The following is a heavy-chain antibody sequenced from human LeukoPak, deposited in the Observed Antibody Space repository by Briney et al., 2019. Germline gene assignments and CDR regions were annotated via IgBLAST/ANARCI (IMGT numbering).Heavy chain of an antibody. J-gene: IGHJ1*01. CDR2: TYSGGST. CDR1: GFTVSSTY. Sequence: GGSLRLSCLASGFTVSSTYMSWVRQAPGKGLEWVSVTYSGGSTYYADSVKGRCTISRDNSKNTLYLQMNSLRAEDTAVYYCAKREDMTTVTTSRDWGQGTLVTVSS. CDR3: AKREDMTTVTTSRD. D-gene: IGHD4-17*01. V-gene: IGHV3-66*04.